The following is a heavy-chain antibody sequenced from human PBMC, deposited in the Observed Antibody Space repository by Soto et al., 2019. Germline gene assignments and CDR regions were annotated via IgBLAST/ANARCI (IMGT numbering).Heavy chain of an antibody. CDR2: IYYSGST. Sequence: TSETLSLTCTVSGGSISSYYWSWIRQPPGKGLEWIGYIYYSGSTNYNPSLKSRVTISVDTSKNQFSLKLSSVTAADTAVYYCARVGSYYDFWSGYTYYFDYWGQGTLVTVSS. D-gene: IGHD3-3*01. J-gene: IGHJ4*02. V-gene: IGHV4-59*01. CDR3: ARVGSYYDFWSGYTYYFDY. CDR1: GGSISSYY.